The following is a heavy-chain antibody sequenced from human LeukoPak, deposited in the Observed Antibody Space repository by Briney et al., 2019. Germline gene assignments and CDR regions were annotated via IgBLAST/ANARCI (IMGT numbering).Heavy chain of an antibody. V-gene: IGHV1-69*13. CDR3: ARDGGDIVVVPAAHYYYYYMDV. CDR1: GGTFSSYA. CDR2: IIPIFGTA. Sequence: ASVKVSCKASGGTFSSYAISWVRQAPGQGLEWMGGIIPIFGTANYAQKFQGRATITADESTSTAYMELSSLRSEDTAVYYCARDGGDIVVVPAAHYYYYYMDVWGKGTTVTVSS. D-gene: IGHD2-2*01. J-gene: IGHJ6*03.